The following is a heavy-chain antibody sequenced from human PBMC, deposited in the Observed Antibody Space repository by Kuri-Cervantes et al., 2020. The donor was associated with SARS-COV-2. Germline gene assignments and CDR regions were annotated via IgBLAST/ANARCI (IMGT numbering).Heavy chain of an antibody. V-gene: IGHV3-9*01. CDR3: ARAFGMTTDAFDI. Sequence: SLKISCAASGFIFSSYDMHWVRQAPGKGLEWVSGISWNSGSIGYADSVKGRFTISRDNAKNSLYLQMNSLRAEDTAVYYCARAFGMTTDAFDIWGQGTMVTVSS. CDR2: ISWNSGSI. D-gene: IGHD1-1*01. J-gene: IGHJ3*02. CDR1: GFIFSSYD.